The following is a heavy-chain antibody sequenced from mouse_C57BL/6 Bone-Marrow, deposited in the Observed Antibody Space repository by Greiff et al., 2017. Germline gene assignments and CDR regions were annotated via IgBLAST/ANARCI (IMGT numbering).Heavy chain of an antibody. CDR2: IYPRDGST. D-gene: IGHD1-1*01. CDR1: GYTFTSYD. V-gene: IGHV1-85*01. CDR3: ARDYGSSYWYFDV. J-gene: IGHJ1*03. Sequence: VQLQQSGPELVKPGASVKLSCKASGYTFTSYDINWVKQRPGQGLEWIGWIYPRDGSTKYNAKFKGKATVTVDPSSSTAYMELHSLTSEDAAVYFCARDYGSSYWYFDVWGTGTTVTVSS.